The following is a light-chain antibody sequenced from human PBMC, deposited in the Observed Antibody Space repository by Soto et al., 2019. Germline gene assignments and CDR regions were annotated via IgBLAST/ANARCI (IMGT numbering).Light chain of an antibody. CDR2: GTS. Sequence: EIVVTQSPGTLSLSLGERATLSCRASQSTSSSYLAWYQQKPGQAPRLLIYGTSNRASGIPDRFSGSGSGTDFSLTISRLEPEDFAVYYCQHYGSTPPDTFGQGTKVEIK. CDR1: QSTSSSY. V-gene: IGKV3-20*01. J-gene: IGKJ2*01. CDR3: QHYGSTPPDT.